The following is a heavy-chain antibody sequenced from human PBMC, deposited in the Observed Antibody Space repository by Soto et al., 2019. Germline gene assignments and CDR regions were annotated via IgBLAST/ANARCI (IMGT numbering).Heavy chain of an antibody. J-gene: IGHJ4*02. V-gene: IGHV3-30-3*01. CDR1: GFTSSTSA. Sequence: GGSLRLSCAGSGFTSSTSAMHWVRQAPGKGLEWVAVTSYDGTTKYYADSVKGRFTISRDNSKNTLSLQMNSLSAEDTAVYYCAREVVRPYFDYWGQGISVXVSS. CDR3: AREVVRPYFDY. D-gene: IGHD2-2*01. CDR2: TSYDGTTK.